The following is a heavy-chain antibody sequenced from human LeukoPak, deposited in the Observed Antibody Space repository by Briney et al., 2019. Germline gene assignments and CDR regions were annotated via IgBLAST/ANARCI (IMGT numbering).Heavy chain of an antibody. J-gene: IGHJ4*02. CDR2: ISYDGSNK. CDR1: GFTFSSYG. CDR3: AKGADYYGSGSYYGY. Sequence: HPGGSLRLSCAASGFTFSSYGMHWVRQAPGKGLEWVAVISYDGSNKYYADSVKGRFTISRDNSKNTLYLQMNSLRAEDTAVYYCAKGADYYGSGSYYGYWGQGTLVTVSS. V-gene: IGHV3-30*18. D-gene: IGHD3-10*01.